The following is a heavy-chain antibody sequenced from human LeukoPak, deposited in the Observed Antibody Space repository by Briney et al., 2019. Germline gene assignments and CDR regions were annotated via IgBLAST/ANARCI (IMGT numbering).Heavy chain of an antibody. CDR3: ARVLVVPAALQDPYYYYGMDV. J-gene: IGHJ6*02. D-gene: IGHD2-2*01. V-gene: IGHV4-59*01. CDR1: GGSISSYY. CDR2: IYYSGST. Sequence: SETLSLTCTVSGGSISSYYWSWIRQPPGKGLEWIGYIYYSGSTNYNPSLKSRVTISVDTSKNQFSLKLSSVTAADTAVYYCARVLVVPAALQDPYYYYGMDVWGQGTTVTVSS.